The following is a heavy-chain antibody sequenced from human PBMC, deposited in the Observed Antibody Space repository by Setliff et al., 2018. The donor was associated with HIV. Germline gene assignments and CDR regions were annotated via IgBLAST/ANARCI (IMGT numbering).Heavy chain of an antibody. CDR1: GGSISSHY. V-gene: IGHV4-59*11. D-gene: IGHD2-8*01. Sequence: PSETLSLTCTVSGGSISSHYWSWIRQPPLKGLEWIGYIHYSGSTNYNPSLKSRVTISVDTSKNRFSLKLSSVTAEDTAVYYCARVHLRTNAVYGVVSNQFDPWGQGTLVTVSS. CDR3: ARVHLRTNAVYGVVSNQFDP. CDR2: IHYSGST. J-gene: IGHJ5*02.